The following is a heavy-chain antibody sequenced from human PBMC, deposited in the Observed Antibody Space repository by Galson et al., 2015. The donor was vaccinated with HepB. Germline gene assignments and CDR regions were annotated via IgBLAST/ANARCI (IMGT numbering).Heavy chain of an antibody. CDR2: IYPGDSDT. V-gene: IGHV5-51*01. CDR1: GYSFTSYW. J-gene: IGHJ6*03. Sequence: QSGAEVKKPGESLKISCKGSGYSFTSYWIGWVRQMPGKGLEWMGIIYPGDSDTRYSPSFQGQVTISADKSISTAYLQWSSLKASDTAMYYCARFTDGGRKEISAGYYYMDVWGKGTTVTVSS. D-gene: IGHD3-3*01. CDR3: ARFTDGGRKEISAGYYYMDV.